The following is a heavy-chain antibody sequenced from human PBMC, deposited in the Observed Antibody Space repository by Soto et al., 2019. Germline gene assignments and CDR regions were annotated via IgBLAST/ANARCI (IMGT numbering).Heavy chain of an antibody. J-gene: IGHJ6*03. CDR3: ATGTIFGVASYMDV. CDR2: IKQDGSEK. D-gene: IGHD3-3*01. CDR1: GFTFSSNW. V-gene: IGHV3-7*01. Sequence: GGSLRLSCAASGFTFSSNWMSWVRQAPGKGLEWVANIKQDGSEKYYVDSVKGRFTISRDNAKNSLYLQMNSLRAEDTAVYYCATGTIFGVASYMDVWGKGTTVTVSS.